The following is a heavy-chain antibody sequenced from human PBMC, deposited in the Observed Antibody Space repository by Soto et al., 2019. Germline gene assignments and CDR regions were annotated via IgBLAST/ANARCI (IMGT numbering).Heavy chain of an antibody. J-gene: IGHJ4*02. V-gene: IGHV3-72*01. CDR1: GFTFSDHY. D-gene: IGHD1-26*01. CDR2: SRNKANSYST. Sequence: EVQLVESGGGLVQPGGSLRLSCAASGFTFSDHYMDWVRQAPGKGLEWVGRSRNKANSYSTEYAASVKGRFTISRDESKKSLYQQMNSLKTEDTAVYYCARFSGSYTRGLDYWGQGTLVTVSS. CDR3: ARFSGSYTRGLDY.